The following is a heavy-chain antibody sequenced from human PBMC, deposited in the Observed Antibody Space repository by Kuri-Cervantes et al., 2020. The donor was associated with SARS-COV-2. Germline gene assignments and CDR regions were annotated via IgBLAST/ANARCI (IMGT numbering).Heavy chain of an antibody. CDR1: GFTFSSYI. V-gene: IGHV3-48*02. CDR3: ARDDNSLDFWSGYGYYYGMDV. J-gene: IGHJ6*02. Sequence: GESLKISCAASGFTFSSYITSWVRQVPGKGLEWVSYISSSSSTIYYADSVKGRFTISRDNAKNSLYLQMNSLRDADTAVYYCARDDNSLDFWSGYGYYYGMDVWGQGTTVTVSS. CDR2: ISSSSSTI. D-gene: IGHD3-3*01.